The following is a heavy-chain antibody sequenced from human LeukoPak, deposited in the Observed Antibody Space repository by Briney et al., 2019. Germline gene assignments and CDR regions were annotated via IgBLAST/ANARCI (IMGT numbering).Heavy chain of an antibody. J-gene: IGHJ4*02. V-gene: IGHV3-64*01. CDR1: GFTFSSYA. D-gene: IGHD2-2*01. CDR3: ARDASDIVIVPAAVGPFDL. CDR2: ISSNGVAT. Sequence: PGGSLRLSCAASGFTFSSYAMSWVRQTPRKGLEYVSIISSNGVATHYATSVKGRFTISRDNSKNTLYLQMGSLRADDMAVYYCARDASDIVIVPAAVGPFDLWGQGILVTVSS.